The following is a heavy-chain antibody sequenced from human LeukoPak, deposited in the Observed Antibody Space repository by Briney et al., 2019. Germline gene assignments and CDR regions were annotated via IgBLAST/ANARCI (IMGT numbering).Heavy chain of an antibody. CDR1: GYTFTSYG. Sequence: ASVKVSCKASGYTFTSYGISWVRQAPGQGLEWMGWISAYNGNTNYAQKLQGRVTMTTDTSTSTAYMELRSLRSDDTAVYYCASSAAYDFWSGCYSDYWGQGTLVTVSS. J-gene: IGHJ4*02. CDR2: ISAYNGNT. V-gene: IGHV1-18*04. CDR3: ASSAAYDFWSGCYSDY. D-gene: IGHD3-3*01.